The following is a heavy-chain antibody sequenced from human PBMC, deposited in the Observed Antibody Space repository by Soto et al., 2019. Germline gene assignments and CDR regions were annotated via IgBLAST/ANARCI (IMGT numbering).Heavy chain of an antibody. CDR1: GVSISSYH. D-gene: IGHD1-7*01. J-gene: IGHJ4*02. CDR3: ARESGDNWDYEAY. CDR2: IHTSGNT. V-gene: IGHV4-4*07. Sequence: SETLSLTCTVSGVSISSYHWSWIRQSAGKGLEWIARIHTSGNTHYNPALKSRVTVSIDTSKNKFFLSVNSVTAADSAVYYCARESGDNWDYEAYWGQGTPVTVSS.